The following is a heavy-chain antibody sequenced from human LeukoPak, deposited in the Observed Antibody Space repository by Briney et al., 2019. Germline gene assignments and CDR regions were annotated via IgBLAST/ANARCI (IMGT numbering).Heavy chain of an antibody. CDR1: GGTFSSYS. Sequence: GASVKVSCKASGGTFSSYSISWVRQAPGQGLEWMGRINPYLGIANYAQRFQDRVTITADRSMSTAYMELSSLTSEDTAAYYCASGTTMVPTDYWGQGTPVTVSS. CDR2: INPYLGIA. J-gene: IGHJ4*02. CDR3: ASGTTMVPTDY. V-gene: IGHV1-69*02. D-gene: IGHD5-18*01.